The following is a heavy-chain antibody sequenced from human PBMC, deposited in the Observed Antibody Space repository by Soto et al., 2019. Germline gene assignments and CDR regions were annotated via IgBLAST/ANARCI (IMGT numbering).Heavy chain of an antibody. Sequence: SLRLSCAASGFTFSDYYMSWIRQAPGKGLEWVSYISSSGSTIYYADSVKGRFTISKDNAKNSLYLQMNSLRAEDTAVYYCAREGYSSSWPYNWFDPWGQGTLVTVSS. J-gene: IGHJ5*02. CDR3: AREGYSSSWPYNWFDP. CDR1: GFTFSDYY. D-gene: IGHD6-13*01. CDR2: ISSSGSTI. V-gene: IGHV3-11*01.